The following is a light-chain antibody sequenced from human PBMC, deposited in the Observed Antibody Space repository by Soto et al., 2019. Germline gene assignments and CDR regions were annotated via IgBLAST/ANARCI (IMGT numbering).Light chain of an antibody. V-gene: IGLV2-14*01. CDR3: SSHTSSSTSYV. CDR2: DVS. CDR1: SSDVGGYNY. Sequence: QSVLTQPASVSGSPGQSITISCTGTSSDVGGYNYVSWYQQHLGKAPKLMIYDVSNRPSGVSNRFSGSKSANTASLTISGLQAEDEADYYCSSHTSSSTSYVFGTGTKVTVL. J-gene: IGLJ1*01.